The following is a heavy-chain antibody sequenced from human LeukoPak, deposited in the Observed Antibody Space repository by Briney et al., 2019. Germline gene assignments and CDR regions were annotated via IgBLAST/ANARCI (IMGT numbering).Heavy chain of an antibody. J-gene: IGHJ3*02. Sequence: SETLSLTCAVYGGSFSGYCWSWIRQPPGKGLEWIGEINHSGSTNYNPPLKSRVTISVDTSKNQFSLKLSSVTAADTAVYYCARVSLGAFDIWGQGTMVTVSS. CDR2: INHSGST. CDR3: ARVSLGAFDI. D-gene: IGHD2/OR15-2a*01. V-gene: IGHV4-34*01. CDR1: GGSFSGYC.